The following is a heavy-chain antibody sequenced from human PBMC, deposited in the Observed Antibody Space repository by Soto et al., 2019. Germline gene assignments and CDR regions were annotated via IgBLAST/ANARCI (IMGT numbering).Heavy chain of an antibody. Sequence: QVQLRESGPGLVKPSETLSLTCTVSSGSIGTYFCSWIRQPPGKGLEWIGYIYYSGTTNYNPSLKSRVTIFLDTSKNQFSLRLSSVTAADTAVYYCARGRGGTYDAFDIWGQGTLVTVSS. CDR1: SGSIGTYF. CDR3: ARGRGGTYDAFDI. J-gene: IGHJ3*02. D-gene: IGHD1-26*01. V-gene: IGHV4-59*01. CDR2: IYYSGTT.